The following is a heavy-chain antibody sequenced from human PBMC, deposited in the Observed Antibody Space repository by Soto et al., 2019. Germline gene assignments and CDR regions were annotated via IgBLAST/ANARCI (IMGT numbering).Heavy chain of an antibody. V-gene: IGHV3-9*01. Sequence: EVQLVESGGGLVQPGRSLRLSCAASGFTFDDYAMHWVRQAPGKGLEWVSGISWNSGSIGYADSVKGRFTISRDNAKNSLYLQMNSLRXEDTAXYYCAXDMXXLLTYXFDXWGQGTLVTVSS. D-gene: IGHD2-21*01. CDR3: AXDMXXLLTYXFDX. CDR2: ISWNSGSI. J-gene: IGHJ4*02. CDR1: GFTFDDYA.